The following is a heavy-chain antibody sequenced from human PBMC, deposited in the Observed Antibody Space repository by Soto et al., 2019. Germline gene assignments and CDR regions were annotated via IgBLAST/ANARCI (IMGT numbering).Heavy chain of an antibody. CDR1: GFSLTSTGVG. D-gene: IGHD6-19*01. Sequence: SGPTLVNPTQTLTLTCSFSGFSLTSTGVGVGWFRQPPGKALEWLGLAYWNDDDRYRSSLRSRLTITKDTSKNQVVLTMTNMDPADTATYYRAQRPGATGWRYYFYYWGQGTLVA. J-gene: IGHJ4*02. V-gene: IGHV2-5*01. CDR3: AQRPGATGWRYYFYY. CDR2: AYWNDDD.